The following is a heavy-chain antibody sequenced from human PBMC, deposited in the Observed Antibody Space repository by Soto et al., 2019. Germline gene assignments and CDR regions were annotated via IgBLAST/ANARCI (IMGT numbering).Heavy chain of an antibody. Sequence: QVQLVQSGAEVKKPGSSVKVSCKASGGTFSSYTISWVRQAPGQGLEWMGRIIPILGIANYAQKFQGRVTITADKSTSTAYMELSSLRSEDTAVYYCARVGYCSGTGCDHIVNWGQGTLVTVSS. CDR1: GGTFSSYT. D-gene: IGHD2-2*01. V-gene: IGHV1-69*02. CDR2: IIPILGIA. CDR3: ARVGYCSGTGCDHIVN. J-gene: IGHJ4*02.